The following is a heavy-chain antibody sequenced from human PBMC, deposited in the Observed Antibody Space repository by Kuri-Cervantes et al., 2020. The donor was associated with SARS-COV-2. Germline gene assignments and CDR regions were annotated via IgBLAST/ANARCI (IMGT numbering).Heavy chain of an antibody. D-gene: IGHD3-3*01. V-gene: IGHV3-30*02. CDR1: GFTFSSYG. CDR2: IRYDGSNK. J-gene: IGHJ4*02. Sequence: GESLKISCAASGFTFSSYGMHWVRQAPGKGLEWVAFIRYDGSNKYYADSVKGRFTISRDNSKNTLYLQMNSLRAEDTAVYYCARDGAFTIFGVVIIGDYWGQGTLVTVSS. CDR3: ARDGAFTIFGVVIIGDY.